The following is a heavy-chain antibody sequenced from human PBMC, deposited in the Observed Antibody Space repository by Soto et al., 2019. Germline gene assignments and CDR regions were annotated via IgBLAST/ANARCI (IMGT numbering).Heavy chain of an antibody. CDR3: ARREKGIVSATLYYYYYMDV. CDR2: INSDGSST. CDR1: GCTVSSYW. V-gene: IGHV3-74*01. J-gene: IGHJ6*03. Sequence: GGSLRLSCAASGCTVSSYWFYWVRQAPWRGLVWVSRINSDGSSTSYEDSVRGRFTISRDTAKNTLYLQMNSLRAEDTAVYYCARREKGIVSATLYYYYYMDVWGKGTTVTVSS. D-gene: IGHD3-22*01.